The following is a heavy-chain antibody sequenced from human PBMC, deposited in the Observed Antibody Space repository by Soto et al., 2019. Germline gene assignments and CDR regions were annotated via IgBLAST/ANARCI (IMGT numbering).Heavy chain of an antibody. V-gene: IGHV4-59*11. CDR3: ARTRYDFWSGYQRAYYFDY. CDR1: GGSISRHY. D-gene: IGHD3-3*01. Sequence: PSETLSLTCTVSGGSISRHYWSWIRQPPGKGLEWIGYIYYSGSTNYHPSLKSRVTISVDTSKNQFSLKLSSVTAADTDVYYCARTRYDFWSGYQRAYYFDYWGQGTLVTVSS. CDR2: IYYSGST. J-gene: IGHJ4*02.